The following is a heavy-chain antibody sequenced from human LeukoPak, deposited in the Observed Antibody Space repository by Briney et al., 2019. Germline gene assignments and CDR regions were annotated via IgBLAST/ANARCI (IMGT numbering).Heavy chain of an antibody. D-gene: IGHD2-15*01. CDR3: ARDSGFLPYNWFDT. J-gene: IGHJ5*02. V-gene: IGHV3-30-3*01. CDR2: TTYDGSDK. Sequence: QSGGSLRLSCAASGFSFSTFAMDWVRQAPGKGLEWVAVTTYDGSDKYYADSVKGRFSISRDNSKNTLYLQMNSLRAEDTAVYYCARDSGFLPYNWFDTWGQGTLVTVSS. CDR1: GFSFSTFA.